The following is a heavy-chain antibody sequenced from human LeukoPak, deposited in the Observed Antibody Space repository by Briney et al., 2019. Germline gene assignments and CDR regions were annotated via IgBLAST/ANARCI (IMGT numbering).Heavy chain of an antibody. CDR2: IIASGGTT. CDR1: GFPFSSYA. Sequence: HAGGSLRLSCAASGFPFSSYAMSWFRQTPGKGLEWVSSIIASGGTTYYADSVKGRFTISRDNSKNTVYLQMHTLRAEDTAVYYCAKGAGGSYGLYYFDYWGQGALVTVSS. D-gene: IGHD3-10*01. CDR3: AKGAGGSYGLYYFDY. V-gene: IGHV3-23*01. J-gene: IGHJ4*02.